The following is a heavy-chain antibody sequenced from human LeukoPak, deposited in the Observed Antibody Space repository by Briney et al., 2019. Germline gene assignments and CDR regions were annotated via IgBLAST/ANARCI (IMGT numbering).Heavy chain of an antibody. CDR2: IYPGDSDT. V-gene: IGHV5-51*01. CDR1: GYSFTSYW. CDR3: ARVVYYDSSGCNGLFDY. J-gene: IGHJ4*02. Sequence: GESLKISCKGSGYSFTSYWIGWVRQMPGKGLEWVGIIYPGDSDTRYSPSFQGQVTISADKSISTAYLQWSSLKASDTAMYYCARVVYYDSSGCNGLFDYWGQGTLVTVSS. D-gene: IGHD3-22*01.